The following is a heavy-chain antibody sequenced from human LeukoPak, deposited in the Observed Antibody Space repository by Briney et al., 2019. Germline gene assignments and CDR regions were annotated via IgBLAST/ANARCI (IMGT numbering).Heavy chain of an antibody. J-gene: IGHJ4*02. V-gene: IGHV4-59*08. CDR1: GDSITNYY. D-gene: IGHD6-13*01. Sequence: SETLSLTCTVSGDSITNYYWSWIRQPPGKGLEWIGYIYYSGSTNYNPSLKSRVTISVDTSKNQFSLKLSSVTAADTAVYYCARIAAAGSVFDYGGQGTLVTASS. CDR2: IYYSGST. CDR3: ARIAAAGSVFDY.